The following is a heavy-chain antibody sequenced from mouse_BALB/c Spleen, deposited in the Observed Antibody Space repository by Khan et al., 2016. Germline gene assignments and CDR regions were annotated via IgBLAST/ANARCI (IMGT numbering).Heavy chain of an antibody. CDR1: GDSITSGY. D-gene: IGHD1-1*01. Sequence: EVQLQESGPSLVKPSQTLSLTCSVTGDSITSGYWNWIRKFPGNKLEYMGYISYSGSTYYNPSLKSRISITRDTSKNQYYLQLNSVTTEDTATYYGARHDYGSSYYLDYWGQGTTLTVSS. J-gene: IGHJ2*01. CDR2: ISYSGST. CDR3: ARHDYGSSYYLDY. V-gene: IGHV3-8*02.